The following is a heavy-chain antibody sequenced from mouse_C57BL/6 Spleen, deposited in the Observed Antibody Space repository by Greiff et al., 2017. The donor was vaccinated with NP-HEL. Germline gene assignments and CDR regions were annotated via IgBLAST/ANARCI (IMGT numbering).Heavy chain of an antibody. D-gene: IGHD1-1*01. V-gene: IGHV1-52*01. CDR3: ARSGHYYGSSYGYFDV. CDR1: GYTFTSYW. Sequence: QVQLQQPGAELVRPGSSVKLSCKASGYTFTSYWMHWVKQRPIQGLEWIGNIDPSDSETHYNQKFKDKATLTVDKSSSTAYRQLSSLTSEDSAVYYCARSGHYYGSSYGYFDVWGTGTTVTVSS. CDR2: IDPSDSET. J-gene: IGHJ1*03.